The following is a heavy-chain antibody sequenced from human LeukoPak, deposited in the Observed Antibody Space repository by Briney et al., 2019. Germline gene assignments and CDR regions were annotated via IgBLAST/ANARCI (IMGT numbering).Heavy chain of an antibody. CDR2: INHSGST. CDR1: GGSFSGYY. J-gene: IGHJ4*02. Sequence: SETLSLTCAVYGGSFSGYYWSWVRQPPGKGLEWIGEINHSGSTNYNPSLTSRVTISVDTSKNQFSLKLSSVTAADTAVYYCARRGGSGSYYFYWGQGTLVTVSS. D-gene: IGHD3-10*01. V-gene: IGHV4-34*01. CDR3: ARRGGSGSYYFY.